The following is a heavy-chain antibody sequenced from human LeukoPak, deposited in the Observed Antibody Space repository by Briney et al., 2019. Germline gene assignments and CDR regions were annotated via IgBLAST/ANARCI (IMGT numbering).Heavy chain of an antibody. CDR2: IYYSGRT. CDR1: GDSISRSDSY. Sequence: SETLSLTCSVSGDSISRSDSYWDWIRQPPGKGLEWIGTIYYSGRTYYSPSLKSRVTMSVATPNNQFSLNLRSVTAADTAVYYCARRRYYDGSGYLEWGQGTLLSVSS. CDR3: ARRRYYDGSGYLE. V-gene: IGHV4-39*01. D-gene: IGHD3-22*01. J-gene: IGHJ1*01.